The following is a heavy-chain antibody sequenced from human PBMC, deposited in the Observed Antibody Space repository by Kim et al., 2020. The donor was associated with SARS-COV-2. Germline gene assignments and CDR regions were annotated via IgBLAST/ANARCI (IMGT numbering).Heavy chain of an antibody. CDR3: AGSAVWFGEYYYYGMDV. CDR2: INSDGSST. Sequence: GGSLRLSCAASGFTFSSYWMHWVRQAPGKGLVWVSRINSDGSSTSYADSVKGRFTISRDNAKNTLYLQMNSLRAEDTAVYYCAGSAVWFGEYYYYGMDVWGQGTTVTVSS. CDR1: GFTFSSYW. D-gene: IGHD3-10*01. J-gene: IGHJ6*02. V-gene: IGHV3-74*01.